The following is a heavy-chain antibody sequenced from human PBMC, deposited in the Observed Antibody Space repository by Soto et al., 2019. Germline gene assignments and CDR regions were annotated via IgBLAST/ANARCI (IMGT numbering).Heavy chain of an antibody. V-gene: IGHV3-30*18. CDR1: GFTFSSYG. Sequence: QVQLVESGGGVVQPGRSLGLSCAASGFTFSSYGMHWVRQAPGKGLEWVAVISYDGSNKYYADSVKGRVTISRDNSKNTLYLQMNSLRAEDTAVYHCAKDRGYCSSTSCLSGYGMDVW. CDR2: ISYDGSNK. J-gene: IGHJ6*01. CDR3: AKDRGYCSSTSCLSGYGMDV. D-gene: IGHD2-2*01.